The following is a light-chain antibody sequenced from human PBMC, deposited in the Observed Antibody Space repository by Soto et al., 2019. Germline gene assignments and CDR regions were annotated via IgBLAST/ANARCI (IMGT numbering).Light chain of an antibody. CDR1: SSDVGGYNY. CDR3: ISYPGSSTLVL. CDR2: EVS. Sequence: QSALTQPASVSGSPGQSITISCTGTSSDVGGYNYVSWYQQHPRKAPKLMIYEVSNRPSGVSNRFSGSKSGNTASLTISGLQAEEVADYCFISYPGSSTLVLFGRGTNLPVL. V-gene: IGLV2-14*01. J-gene: IGLJ2*01.